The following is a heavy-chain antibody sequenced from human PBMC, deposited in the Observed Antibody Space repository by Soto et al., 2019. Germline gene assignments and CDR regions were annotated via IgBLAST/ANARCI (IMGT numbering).Heavy chain of an antibody. CDR1: GGSISSYY. V-gene: IGHV4-59*01. J-gene: IGHJ4*02. D-gene: IGHD3-16*01. Sequence: SETLSLTCTVSGGSISSYYWSWIRQPPGKGLEWIGYIYYSGSTNYNPSLKSRVTISVDTSKNQFSLKLSSVTAADTAVYYCARVGYDYVWGNRSDYWGQGTLVTVSS. CDR2: IYYSGST. CDR3: ARVGYDYVWGNRSDY.